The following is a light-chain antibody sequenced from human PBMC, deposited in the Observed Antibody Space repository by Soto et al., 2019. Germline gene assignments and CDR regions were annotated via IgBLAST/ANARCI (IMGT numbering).Light chain of an antibody. V-gene: IGKV1-5*01. Sequence: DIQMTQSPSTLSASIGDRDTITCRASQNINNWIAWYQQKPGKAPKFLIYDASTLESGVPSRFSGSGFGTEFSLTISSLQPDDFGSYYCQHMRTFGQGTKVDNK. CDR2: DAS. J-gene: IGKJ1*01. CDR3: QHMRT. CDR1: QNINNW.